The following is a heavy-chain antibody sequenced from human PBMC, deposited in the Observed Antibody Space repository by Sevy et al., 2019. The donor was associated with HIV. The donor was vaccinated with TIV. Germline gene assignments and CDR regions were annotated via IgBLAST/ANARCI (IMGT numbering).Heavy chain of an antibody. J-gene: IGHJ4*02. V-gene: IGHV3-30*04. D-gene: IGHD3-3*01. Sequence: GGCLRLSCVASDFTVSYYAMHWVRQAPGKGLEWVAVISNDGNNKRYAESVKGRFTVSRDNSKNTLYLELNSLRPEDAAMFYCARAPLHYHTSVYFDYWGQGTPVTVSS. CDR2: ISNDGNNK. CDR3: ARAPLHYHTSVYFDY. CDR1: DFTVSYYA.